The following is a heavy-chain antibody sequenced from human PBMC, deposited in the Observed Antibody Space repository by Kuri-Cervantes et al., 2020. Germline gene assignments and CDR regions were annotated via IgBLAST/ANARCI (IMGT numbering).Heavy chain of an antibody. V-gene: IGHV3-23*01. CDR2: ISGSGGST. D-gene: IGHD6-19*01. CDR1: GFTFSSYS. Sequence: GGSLRLSCAASGFTFSSYSMNWVRQAPGKGLEWVSEISGSGGSTYYADSVKGRFTISRDNSMNTLYLQMNSLRADDTAVYYCAKDRRQWPDWYFDLWGRGTLVTVSS. J-gene: IGHJ2*01. CDR3: AKDRRQWPDWYFDL.